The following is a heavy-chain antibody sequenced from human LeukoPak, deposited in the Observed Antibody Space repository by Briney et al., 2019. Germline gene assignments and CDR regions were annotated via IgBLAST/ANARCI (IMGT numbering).Heavy chain of an antibody. Sequence: GASVKVSCKASGYTLTSYGISWVRQAPGQGLEWMGWISAYNGNTNYAQKLQGRVTMTTDTSTSTAYMELRSLRSDDTAVYYCARRYSSSWSPYYYYYYGMDVWGQGTTVTVSS. CDR2: ISAYNGNT. J-gene: IGHJ6*02. D-gene: IGHD6-13*01. V-gene: IGHV1-18*01. CDR3: ARRYSSSWSPYYYYYYGMDV. CDR1: GYTLTSYG.